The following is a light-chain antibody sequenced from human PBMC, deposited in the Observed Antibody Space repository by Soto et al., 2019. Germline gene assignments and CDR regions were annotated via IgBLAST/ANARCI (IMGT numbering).Light chain of an antibody. Sequence: QSVLTQPRSVSGSPGQPVTISCTGTSSDVGGYNYVSWYQQHPGKAPKLMIYDVSKRPSGVPDRFSGSKSGNTASLTISGLQAEDEADYYCCSYAGSYTSPYVFGTGTKLTVL. CDR2: DVS. V-gene: IGLV2-11*01. CDR1: SSDVGGYNY. CDR3: CSYAGSYTSPYV. J-gene: IGLJ1*01.